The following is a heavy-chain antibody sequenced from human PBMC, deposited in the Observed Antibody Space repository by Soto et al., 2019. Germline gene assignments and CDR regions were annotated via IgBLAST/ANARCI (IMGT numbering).Heavy chain of an antibody. D-gene: IGHD2-15*01. Sequence: QVQLVQSGAEVKNPGASVKVSCQASGYIFRSYGLSWVRQAPGRGLEWMGWISAYNGNTVYAQKLQGRVTMTTDTSTRTAYMELRSLRSDDTAVYYCARDVGRGLDPWGQGTLVIVSS. CDR1: GYIFRSYG. CDR3: ARDVGRGLDP. V-gene: IGHV1-18*01. J-gene: IGHJ5*02. CDR2: ISAYNGNT.